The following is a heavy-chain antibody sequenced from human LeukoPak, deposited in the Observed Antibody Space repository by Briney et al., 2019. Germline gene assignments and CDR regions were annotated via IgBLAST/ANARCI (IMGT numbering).Heavy chain of an antibody. CDR3: ARVGYSYDIGLGAFDI. CDR2: IYYSGST. D-gene: IGHD5-18*01. CDR1: GGSVSSGSYY. V-gene: IGHV4-61*01. J-gene: IGHJ3*02. Sequence: PSETLSPTCTVSGGSVSSGSYYWSWIRQPPGKGLEWIGYIYYSGSTNYNPSLKSRVTISVDTSKNQFSLKLSSVTAADTAVYYCARVGYSYDIGLGAFDIWGQGTMVTVSS.